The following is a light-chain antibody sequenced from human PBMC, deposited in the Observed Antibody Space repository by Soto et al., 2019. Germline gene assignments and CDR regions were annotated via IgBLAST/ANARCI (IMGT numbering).Light chain of an antibody. CDR2: AAS. Sequence: DIQMTQSPSSWSASVGDRVTITCRASRAISYYLAWYQQKPGKVPKLLIYAASTLQSGVPSRFVGSGYGTDFTLTISSLQPEDIATYYCQKYISAPLNCGGGTKGDIK. V-gene: IGKV1-27*01. CDR3: QKYISAPLN. CDR1: RAISYY. J-gene: IGKJ4*01.